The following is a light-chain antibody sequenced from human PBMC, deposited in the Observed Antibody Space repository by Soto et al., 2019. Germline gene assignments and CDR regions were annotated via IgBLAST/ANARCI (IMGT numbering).Light chain of an antibody. V-gene: IGKV1-5*01. Sequence: DIQMAESPSALYGSVGARVTFTCRYSKTISTWLAWHQKKPGKAPKALIYDASTLRSGVPSRFSGGGSGTESTPTISSLHPDDFATYYCQQYNTYSTFGQGTKVDIK. CDR3: QQYNTYST. J-gene: IGKJ1*01. CDR1: KTISTW. CDR2: DAS.